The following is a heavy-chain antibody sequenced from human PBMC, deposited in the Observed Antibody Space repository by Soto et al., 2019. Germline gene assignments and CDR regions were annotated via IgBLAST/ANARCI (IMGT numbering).Heavy chain of an antibody. Sequence: QLQLQESGPGLVKPSETLSLTCTVSGGSISSSSYYWGWIRQPPGKGLEWIGSIYYSGSTYYNPSLKSRVTISVDTSKNQFSLKWSSVTAADTAVYYCARLGSGSGSRYYYYYYMDVWGKGTTVTVSS. D-gene: IGHD3-10*01. J-gene: IGHJ6*03. CDR1: GGSISSSSYY. V-gene: IGHV4-39*01. CDR3: ARLGSGSGSRYYYYYYMDV. CDR2: IYYSGST.